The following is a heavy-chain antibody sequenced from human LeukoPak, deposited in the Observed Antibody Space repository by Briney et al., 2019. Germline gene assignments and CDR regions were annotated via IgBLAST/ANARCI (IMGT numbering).Heavy chain of an antibody. CDR3: AKDDASRLGGDYYFDY. Sequence: GGSLRLSCAASGFSFNDYGMNWVRQAPGKGLEWVSAISGSGGSTYYADSVKGRFTISRDNSKNTLYLQMNSLRAEDTAVYYCAKDDASRLGGDYYFDYWGQGTLVTVSS. J-gene: IGHJ4*02. CDR2: ISGSGGST. V-gene: IGHV3-23*01. D-gene: IGHD6-25*01. CDR1: GFSFNDYG.